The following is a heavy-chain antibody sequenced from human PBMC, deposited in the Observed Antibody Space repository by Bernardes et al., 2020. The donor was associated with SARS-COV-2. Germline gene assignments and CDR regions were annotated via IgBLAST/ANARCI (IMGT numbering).Heavy chain of an antibody. CDR3: ARDPLIRGTIFGVVIMGPSYFDL. CDR1: GGSISSSNW. Sequence: SETLSLTCAVSGGSISSSNWWSWVRQPPGKGLEWIGEIYHSGSTNYNPSLKSRVTISVDKSKNQFSLKLSSVTAADTAVYYCARDPLIRGTIFGVVIMGPSYFDLWGRGTLVTVSS. D-gene: IGHD3-3*01. CDR2: IYHSGST. V-gene: IGHV4-4*02. J-gene: IGHJ2*01.